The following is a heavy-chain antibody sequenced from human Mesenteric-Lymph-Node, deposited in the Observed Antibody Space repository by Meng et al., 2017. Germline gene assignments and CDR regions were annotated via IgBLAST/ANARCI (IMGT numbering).Heavy chain of an antibody. V-gene: IGHV3-49*04. CDR3: TRDSPRSVDY. J-gene: IGHJ4*02. CDR1: GFTFGDYA. Sequence: GGSLRLSCTASGFTFGDYAMSWVRQAPGKELEWVGFIRSKAYGGTTEYAASVKGRFTISRDDSKSIAYLQMNSLKTEDTAVYYCTRDSPRSVDYWGQGTLVTVSS. CDR2: IRSKAYGGTT.